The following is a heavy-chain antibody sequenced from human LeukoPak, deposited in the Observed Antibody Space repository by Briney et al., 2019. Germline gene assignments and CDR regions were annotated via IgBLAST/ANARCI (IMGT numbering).Heavy chain of an antibody. D-gene: IGHD3-10*01. CDR2: ISGFGGST. V-gene: IGHV3-23*01. CDR3: AKIRNPVGFGELVGHFDL. J-gene: IGHJ2*01. CDR1: GFTFSTYS. Sequence: GGSLRLSCAASGFTFSTYSMTWVRQAPGKGLEWVSSISGFGGSTYSADSVKGRFTISRDYSKSTLYLQMNSLRADDTAIYYCAKIRNPVGFGELVGHFDLWGRGTLVTVSS.